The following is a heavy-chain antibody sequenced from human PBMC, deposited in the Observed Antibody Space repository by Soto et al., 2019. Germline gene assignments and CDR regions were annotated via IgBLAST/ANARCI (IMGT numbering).Heavy chain of an antibody. J-gene: IGHJ3*02. D-gene: IGHD1-20*01. CDR2: SIGGGDET. V-gene: IGHV3-23*01. CDR3: AKDRMEYNSVWDPFDI. CDR1: GFTFNIYA. Sequence: GGSLRLSCATSGFTFNIYAMSWVRQAPGKGLEWVSSIGGGDETYYADSVKGRFTISRDDSKNMVFLQLTSLRAEDTAMYYCAKDRMEYNSVWDPFDIWGQGTMVTVSS.